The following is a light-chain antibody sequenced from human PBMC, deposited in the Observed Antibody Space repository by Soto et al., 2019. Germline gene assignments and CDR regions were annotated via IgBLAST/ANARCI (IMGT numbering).Light chain of an antibody. CDR1: SSNIGADYD. V-gene: IGLV1-40*01. CDR2: DNS. CDR3: QSYDSRMSGSV. Sequence: QPVLTQPPSVSGAPGQRVTISCTGSSSNIGADYDVHWYQQLPGTAPKLLIYDNSNRPSGVPDRFSGSKSGTSASLAITGLQAEDEADYYCQSYDSRMSGSVFGGGTKVTVL. J-gene: IGLJ2*01.